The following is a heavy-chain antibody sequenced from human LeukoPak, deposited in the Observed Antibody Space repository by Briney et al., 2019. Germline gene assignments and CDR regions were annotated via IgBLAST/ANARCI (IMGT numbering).Heavy chain of an antibody. CDR3: ASFTEIGYYDSSGSPSRGADY. Sequence: HSETLSLTCAVYGGSFSGYYWSWIRQPPGKGLEWIGEINHSGSTNYNPSLKSRVTISVDTSKNQFSLKPSSVTAADTAVYYYASFTEIGYYDSSGSPSRGADYWGQGTLVTVSS. J-gene: IGHJ4*02. CDR2: INHSGST. CDR1: GGSFSGYY. D-gene: IGHD3-22*01. V-gene: IGHV4-34*01.